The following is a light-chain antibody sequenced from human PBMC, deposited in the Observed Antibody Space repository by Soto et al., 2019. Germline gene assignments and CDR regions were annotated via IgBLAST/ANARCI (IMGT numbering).Light chain of an antibody. CDR3: QKYTNVPA. CDR2: AAS. Sequence: DIQMTQSPSSLSASVGDRVTITCRASQSISNYLACYQQIPGKVPKLLISAASTLQSGVPSRFSGSGSGTDFTLTMSSLQPEDVATYYCQKYTNVPAFGGGTKVEIK. V-gene: IGKV1-27*01. CDR1: QSISNY. J-gene: IGKJ4*01.